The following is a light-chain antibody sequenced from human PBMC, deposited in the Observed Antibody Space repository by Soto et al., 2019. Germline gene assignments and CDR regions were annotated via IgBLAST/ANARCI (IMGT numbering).Light chain of an antibody. CDR1: QSISSY. V-gene: IGKV1-39*01. CDR2: AAS. Sequence: DIQMTQSPSSLSASGGDRVTITCRASQSISSYLNWYQQKPGKAPKLLIYAASSLQSGVPSRFSGSGSGTDFTLTISSLQPEDFATYYCQQSYRTPLTFGGGTKADIK. CDR3: QQSYRTPLT. J-gene: IGKJ4*01.